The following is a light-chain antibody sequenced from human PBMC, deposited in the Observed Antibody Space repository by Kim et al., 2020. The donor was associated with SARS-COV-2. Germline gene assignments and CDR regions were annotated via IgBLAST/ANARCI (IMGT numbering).Light chain of an antibody. V-gene: IGKV2-29*02. CDR2: EVS. Sequence: DIVMTQSPLSLSVNPGQPAAISCKSSQSLLHSDGETYLYWYLQKPGQSPQLLISEVSSRFSGAPDRFSGSGSGTDFTLKISRVEPEDVGVYYSMQALHLPPTFGLGTKLEI. CDR3: MQALHLPPT. CDR1: QSLLHSDGETY. J-gene: IGKJ2*01.